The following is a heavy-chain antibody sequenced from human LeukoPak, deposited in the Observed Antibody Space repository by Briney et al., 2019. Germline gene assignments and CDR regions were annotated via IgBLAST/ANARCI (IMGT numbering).Heavy chain of an antibody. CDR2: IYYSGST. CDR3: ARSGYKYGADALDI. J-gene: IGHJ3*02. D-gene: IGHD5-18*01. V-gene: IGHV4-61*05. CDR1: GGSISSSSYY. Sequence: SETLSLTCTVSGGSISSSSYYWGWIRQPPGKGLEWIGYIYYSGSTNYNPSLKSRVTISVDTSKNQFSLKLSSVTAADTAVYYCARSGYKYGADALDIWGQGTMVTVSS.